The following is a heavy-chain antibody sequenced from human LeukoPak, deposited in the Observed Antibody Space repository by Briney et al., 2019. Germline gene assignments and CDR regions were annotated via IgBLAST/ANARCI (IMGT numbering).Heavy chain of an antibody. CDR2: ISAYNGNT. CDR3: ARDHIGRGAILGNWFDP. J-gene: IGHJ5*02. D-gene: IGHD3-10*01. CDR1: GYTFTSYG. Sequence: ASVKVSCKASGYTFTSYGISWVRQAPGQGLEGMGWISAYNGNTNYAQKLQGRVTMTTDTSTSTAYMELRSLRSDDTAVYYCARDHIGRGAILGNWFDPWGQGTLVTVSS. V-gene: IGHV1-18*04.